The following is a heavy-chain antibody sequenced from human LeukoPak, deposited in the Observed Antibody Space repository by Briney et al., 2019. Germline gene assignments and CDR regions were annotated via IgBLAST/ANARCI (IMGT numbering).Heavy chain of an antibody. V-gene: IGHV1-2*02. CDR3: ARDPSDASPIDY. CDR1: GYTFSDYY. Sequence: ASVKVSCKTSGYTFSDYYIHWVRQAPGQGLEWMAWINCNNGGTKYAQKLQGRVTVTRDTSISTAYMDLSSLTSDDTAVYYCARDPSDASPIDYWGQGTLVTVSS. D-gene: IGHD6-6*01. CDR2: INCNNGGT. J-gene: IGHJ4*02.